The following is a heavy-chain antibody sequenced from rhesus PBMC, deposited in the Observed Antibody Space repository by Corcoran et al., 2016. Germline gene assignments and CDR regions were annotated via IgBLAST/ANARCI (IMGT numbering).Heavy chain of an antibody. J-gene: IGHJ4*01. D-gene: IGHD3-22*01. CDR2: IYGSGSST. CDR3: ARNTGVIIFDY. CDR1: GGSISSSY. V-gene: IGHV4-169*01. Sequence: QLQLQESGPGLVKPSEPLSVTCAVSGGSISSSYWSWIRQAPGKGVKGIGYIYGSGSSTDYNPSHKSRVTLSVDTSKNQLSLKLSSVTAADTAVYYWARNTGVIIFDYWGQGVLVTVSS.